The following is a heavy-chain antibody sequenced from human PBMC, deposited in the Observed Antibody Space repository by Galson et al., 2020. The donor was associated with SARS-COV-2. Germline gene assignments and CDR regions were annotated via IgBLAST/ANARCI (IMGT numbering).Heavy chain of an antibody. D-gene: IGHD3-22*01. J-gene: IGHJ4*02. Sequence: SETLSLTCTVSGGSINTHNYYWGWIRQPPGKGLEWIGSMYFSGSTYYNSSLQSRVTMSVDTSKNEFSLKLSSVTAADTAVYYCAKTSWSHSSPHDCWGQGTLVIVS. V-gene: IGHV4-39*01. CDR2: MYFSGST. CDR3: AKTSWSHSSPHDC. CDR1: GGSINTHNYY.